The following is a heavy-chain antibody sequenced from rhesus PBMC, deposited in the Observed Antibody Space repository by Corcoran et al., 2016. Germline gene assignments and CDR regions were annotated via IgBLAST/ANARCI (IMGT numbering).Heavy chain of an antibody. D-gene: IGHD3-9*01. J-gene: IGHJ4*01. CDR3: ARDRGPGAY. Sequence: QVQLQESGPGLVKPSETLSLTCAVSGGPISDDYYWCWIRQPPVDGLEWIGYIDGSGGVTNSNPYVKNRVTNSRDTSKNQFSLKLSSVTTADTGVYYCARDRGPGAYWGQGVLVTVSS. V-gene: IGHV4-106*01. CDR2: IDGSGGVT. CDR1: GGPISDDYY.